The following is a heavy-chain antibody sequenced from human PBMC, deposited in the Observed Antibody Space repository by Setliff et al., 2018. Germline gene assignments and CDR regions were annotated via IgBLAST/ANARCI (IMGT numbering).Heavy chain of an antibody. V-gene: IGHV4-61*09. D-gene: IGHD3-3*01. J-gene: IGHJ5*02. CDR2: FHTSGNT. Sequence: PSETLSLTCTVSGDSISSGYYYWTWIRQSAGKGLEWIGHFHTSGNTNYNPSLKSRVTISVDTSKNQFSLKLSSVTAADTATYYCARGGPTLTISRVLVVSSFDPWGQGSRVTVSS. CDR3: ARGGPTLTISRVLVVSSFDP. CDR1: GDSISSGYYY.